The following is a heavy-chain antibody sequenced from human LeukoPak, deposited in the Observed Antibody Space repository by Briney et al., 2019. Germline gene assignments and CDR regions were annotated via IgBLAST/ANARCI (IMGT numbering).Heavy chain of an antibody. D-gene: IGHD1-26*01. CDR3: ARGGVGATIDY. CDR2: INAGNGNT. J-gene: IGHJ4*02. V-gene: IGHV1-3*01. CDR1: GYTFTSYA. Sequence: AASVTVSCTASGYTFTSYAMHWVRQAPGQRLEWMGWINAGNGNTKYSQKFQGRVTITRDTSASTAYMELSSLRSEDTAVYYCARGGVGATIDYWGQGTLVTVSS.